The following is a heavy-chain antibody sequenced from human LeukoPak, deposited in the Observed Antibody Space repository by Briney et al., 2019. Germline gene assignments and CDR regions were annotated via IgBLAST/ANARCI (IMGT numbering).Heavy chain of an antibody. CDR1: GGSISSSSYY. Sequence: PSETLSLTCTVSGGSISSSSYYWGWIRQPPGTGLEWIGSIYYSGSTYYNPSLKSRVTISVDTSKNQFSLKLSSVTAADTAVYYCARVRTYYDFWSGYYRHFDYWGQGTLVTVSS. CDR3: ARVRTYYDFWSGYYRHFDY. CDR2: IYYSGST. D-gene: IGHD3-3*01. J-gene: IGHJ4*02. V-gene: IGHV4-39*01.